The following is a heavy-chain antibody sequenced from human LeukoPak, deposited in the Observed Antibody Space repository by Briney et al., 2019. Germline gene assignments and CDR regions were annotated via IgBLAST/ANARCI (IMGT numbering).Heavy chain of an antibody. D-gene: IGHD3-10*01. J-gene: IGHJ5*02. V-gene: IGHV4-38-2*02. CDR1: GYSISSGYY. Sequence: PSETLSLSCTVSGYSISSGYYWGCFRQPPGKGLEWIGSIYYSGSTYYNPSLKSRVIVSLDTSKNQFSLKLTSVTAADTAVYYCARDTGQYAPGTPGFTRFDPWGEGTLVTVSP. CDR2: IYYSGST. CDR3: ARDTGQYAPGTPGFTRFDP.